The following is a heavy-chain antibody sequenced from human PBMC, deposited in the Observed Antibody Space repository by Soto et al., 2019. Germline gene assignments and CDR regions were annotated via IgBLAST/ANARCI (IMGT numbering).Heavy chain of an antibody. V-gene: IGHV2-5*02. Sequence: SGPTLVNPTQTLTLTCTFSGFSLSTSGVGVGWIRQPPGKALEWLALIYWDDDKRYSPSLKSRLTITKDTSKNQVVLTMTNMDPVDTATYYCAHSMLGVTMVRRVAFDLWGQGTRVNVS. CDR1: GFSLSTSGVG. J-gene: IGHJ3*01. CDR3: AHSMLGVTMVRRVAFDL. D-gene: IGHD3-10*01. CDR2: IYWDDDK.